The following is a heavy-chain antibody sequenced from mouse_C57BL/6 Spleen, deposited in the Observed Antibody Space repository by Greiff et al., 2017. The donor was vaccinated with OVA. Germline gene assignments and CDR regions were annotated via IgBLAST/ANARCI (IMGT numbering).Heavy chain of an antibody. Sequence: VKLQESGAELARPGASVKLSCKASGYTFTSYGIRWVKQRPGQGLEWIGEIYPRSGNTYYNEKFKGKATLTADKSYSTAYMELRSLTSEDSAVYFCADGSSYAAMDYWGQGTSVTVSS. CDR1: GYTFTSYG. J-gene: IGHJ4*01. CDR2: IYPRSGNT. D-gene: IGHD1-1*01. CDR3: ADGSSYAAMDY. V-gene: IGHV1-81*01.